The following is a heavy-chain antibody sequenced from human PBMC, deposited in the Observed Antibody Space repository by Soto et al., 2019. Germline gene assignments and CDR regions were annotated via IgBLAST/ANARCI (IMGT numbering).Heavy chain of an antibody. Sequence: QVQLVESGGGVAQPGGSLRLSCAASGLTFSGYAMYWVRQAPGKGLEWLAVISSEGTNIYYADSVKGRFTISRDNSRDTVYLQMHNLRAEDTAVYYCARDRRKSSSLYLSNSYYYYGMDVWGQGTTVTVSS. D-gene: IGHD6-13*01. CDR2: ISSEGTNI. J-gene: IGHJ6*02. V-gene: IGHV3-30*04. CDR1: GLTFSGYA. CDR3: ARDRRKSSSLYLSNSYYYYGMDV.